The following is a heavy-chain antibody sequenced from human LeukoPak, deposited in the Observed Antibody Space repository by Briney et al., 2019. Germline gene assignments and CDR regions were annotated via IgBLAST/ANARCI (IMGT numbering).Heavy chain of an antibody. V-gene: IGHV3-23*01. J-gene: IGHJ4*02. CDR2: ISGSGGST. CDR1: GFTFSSYA. CDR3: AKDQEYRSSPAVDY. D-gene: IGHD6-6*01. Sequence: GGSLRLSCAASGFTFSSYAMSWVRQAPGKGLEWVSAISGSGGSTYYADSVKGRFTISRDNSKNTLYLQMNSLRAEDTAVYYCAKDQEYRSSPAVDYWGQGTLVTVSS.